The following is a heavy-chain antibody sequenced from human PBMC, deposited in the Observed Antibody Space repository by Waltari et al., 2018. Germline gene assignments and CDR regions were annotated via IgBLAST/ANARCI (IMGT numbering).Heavy chain of an antibody. CDR2: INSAGTGT. J-gene: IGHJ5*02. CDR3: VAEGSNSVHH. V-gene: IGHV3-74*03. Sequence: EVQVVESGGGLVQPGGSLRVSCASSGFSFNTFWMHWVRQAPGKGLVWVSRINSAGTGTKYADFVQGRFTISRDNGKNTLFLQMNSLKVDDTAVYYCVAEGSNSVHHWGHGTLVTVSS. CDR1: GFSFNTFW. D-gene: IGHD1-26*01.